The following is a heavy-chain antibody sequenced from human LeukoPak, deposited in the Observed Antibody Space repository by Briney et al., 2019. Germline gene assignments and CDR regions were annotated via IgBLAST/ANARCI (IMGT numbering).Heavy chain of an antibody. Sequence: GGSQRLSCAVSGFTFSAYAMSWVRQAPGKGLEWVSAMSGSGGMTYYADSVKGRFSISRDNSKNTLHLQMNSLRAEDTAVYYCAKGAMPYYDGSGYNYFDYWGQGTPVTVSS. J-gene: IGHJ4*02. V-gene: IGHV3-23*01. CDR2: MSGSGGMT. CDR1: GFTFSAYA. CDR3: AKGAMPYYDGSGYNYFDY. D-gene: IGHD3-22*01.